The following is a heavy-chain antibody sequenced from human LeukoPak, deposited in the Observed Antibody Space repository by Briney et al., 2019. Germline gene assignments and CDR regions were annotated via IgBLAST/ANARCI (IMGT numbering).Heavy chain of an antibody. CDR3: GRQRPSGAVALEY. Sequence: GRSLRLSCAASGFTFDDYAMHWVRQAPGKGLEWVSGISWNSGSIGYADSVKGRFTISRDNAKNSLYLQMDSLRADDTAIYYCGRQRPSGAVALEYWGQGTLVTVSS. D-gene: IGHD6-19*01. CDR2: ISWNSGSI. V-gene: IGHV3-9*01. J-gene: IGHJ4*02. CDR1: GFTFDDYA.